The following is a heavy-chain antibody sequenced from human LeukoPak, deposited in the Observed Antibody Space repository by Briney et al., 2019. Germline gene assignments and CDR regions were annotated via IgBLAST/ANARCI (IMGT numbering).Heavy chain of an antibody. J-gene: IGHJ6*03. CDR1: GYTFTSYG. CDR3: ARRTYYYGSGSYNNNYYYYMDV. V-gene: IGHV1-18*01. CDR2: ISGYNGDT. D-gene: IGHD3-10*01. Sequence: ASVKVSCKASGYTFTSYGISWVRQAPGQWLEWMGCISGYNGDTNYAKKVQGRVTMTTDTSTSTAYMELRSLRSDDTAVYYCARRTYYYGSGSYNNNYYYYMDVWGKGTTVTVSS.